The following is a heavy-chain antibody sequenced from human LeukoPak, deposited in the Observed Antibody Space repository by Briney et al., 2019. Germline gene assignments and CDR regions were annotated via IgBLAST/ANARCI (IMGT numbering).Heavy chain of an antibody. J-gene: IGHJ4*02. V-gene: IGHV1-69*04. Sequence: ASVKVSCKASGGTFSSYAISWVRQAPGQGLEWMGRIIPILGIANYAQKFQGRVTITADKSTSTAYMELSSLRSEDTAVYYCARVGDSYYFDYWGQGTLVTVSS. CDR3: ARVGDSYYFDY. CDR2: IIPILGIA. D-gene: IGHD2-21*02. CDR1: GGTFSSYA.